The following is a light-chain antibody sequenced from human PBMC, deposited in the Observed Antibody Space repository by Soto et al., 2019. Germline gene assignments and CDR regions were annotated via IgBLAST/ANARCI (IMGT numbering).Light chain of an antibody. Sequence: QSALTQPASVSGSPGQSITISCTGTSSDVGGHNYVSWYQQHPGTAPKLMIYEVTNRPSGVSNRFSGSKSGNTASLTISGLQAEDEADYYCAAWDDSLGGWVFGGGTKLTVL. CDR2: EVT. CDR1: SSDVGGHNY. V-gene: IGLV2-14*01. J-gene: IGLJ3*02. CDR3: AAWDDSLGGWV.